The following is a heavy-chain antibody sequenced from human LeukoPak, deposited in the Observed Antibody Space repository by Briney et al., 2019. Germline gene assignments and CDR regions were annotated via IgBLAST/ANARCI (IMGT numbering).Heavy chain of an antibody. V-gene: IGHV4-34*01. CDR1: GGSFSGYY. J-gene: IGHJ6*03. D-gene: IGHD6-13*01. CDR2: INHSGST. Sequence: PSETLSLTCAVYGGSFSGYYWSWIRQPPGKGLEWIGEINHSGSTNYNPSLKSRVTISVDTSKNQFSLKLSSVTAADTAVYYCARIQSSSWAYYYYYYMDVWGKGTTVTVSS. CDR3: ARIQSSSWAYYYYYYMDV.